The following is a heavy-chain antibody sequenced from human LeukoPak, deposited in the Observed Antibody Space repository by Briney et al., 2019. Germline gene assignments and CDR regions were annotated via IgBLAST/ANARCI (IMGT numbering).Heavy chain of an antibody. CDR2: IWYDGRNK. Sequence: GGSLRLSCAASGFTFSSYGMHWVRQAPGKGLEWVAVIWYDGRNKHYADSVKGRFTISRDNARNTLFLQMNSLRAEDTAVYYCARDPYSGSSGSGDYWGQGTLVTVSS. CDR3: ARDPYSGSSGSGDY. D-gene: IGHD6-13*01. CDR1: GFTFSSYG. V-gene: IGHV3-33*01. J-gene: IGHJ4*02.